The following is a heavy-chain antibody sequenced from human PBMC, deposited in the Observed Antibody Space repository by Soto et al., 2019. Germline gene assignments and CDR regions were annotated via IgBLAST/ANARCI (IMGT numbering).Heavy chain of an antibody. Sequence: ASVKVSCKASGYTFTGYYMHWVRQAPGQGLEWMGWINPNSGGTNYAQKFQGWVTMTRDTSISTAYMELSRLRSDDTAVYYCARGLRYDILTGHPDYWGQGTLVTVSS. D-gene: IGHD3-9*01. CDR3: ARGLRYDILTGHPDY. CDR2: INPNSGGT. CDR1: GYTFTGYY. V-gene: IGHV1-2*04. J-gene: IGHJ4*02.